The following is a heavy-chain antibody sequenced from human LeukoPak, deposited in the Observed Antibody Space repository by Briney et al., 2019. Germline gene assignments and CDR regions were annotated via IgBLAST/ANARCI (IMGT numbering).Heavy chain of an antibody. CDR1: GYTFTNYW. CDR2: IYPGNSDT. V-gene: IGHV5-51*01. CDR3: ARHGPLGMATTDFDY. J-gene: IGHJ4*02. Sequence: GESLKISFKGSGYTFTNYWIGWVRQMPGKGLEWMGIIYPGNSDTRYSPSFQGRVTISADKSISTAYLQWSSLKASDTAIYYCARHGPLGMATTDFDYWGQGTLVTVSS. D-gene: IGHD5-24*01.